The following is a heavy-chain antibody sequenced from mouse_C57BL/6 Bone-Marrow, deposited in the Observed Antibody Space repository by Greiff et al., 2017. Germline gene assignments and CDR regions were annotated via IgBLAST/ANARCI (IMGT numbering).Heavy chain of an antibody. J-gene: IGHJ2*01. CDR1: GYTFTDYE. CDR3: TRIDAPTGTYYFDY. CDR2: IDPETGGT. D-gene: IGHD4-1*02. V-gene: IGHV1-15*01. Sequence: QVQLQQSGAELVRPGASVTLSCKASGYTFTDYEMHWVKQTPVHGLEWIGAIDPETGGTAYNQKFKGKATLTADKSSSTAYMELRSLTSEDSAVYYCTRIDAPTGTYYFDYWGQGTTLTVSS.